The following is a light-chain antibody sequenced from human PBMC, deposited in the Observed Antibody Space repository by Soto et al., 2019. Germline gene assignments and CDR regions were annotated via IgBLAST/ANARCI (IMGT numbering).Light chain of an antibody. Sequence: EIVMTQSPATLSVSPGERATLSCRASQSVSSNLVWYQQKPGQAPRLLIYGASTRATGIPARFSGSGSGTXXXXTIXXXXXXXXAXXXXQQYLNWLTFGGGTKVDIK. CDR2: GAS. V-gene: IGKV3-15*01. J-gene: IGKJ4*01. CDR3: QQYLNWLT. CDR1: QSVSSN.